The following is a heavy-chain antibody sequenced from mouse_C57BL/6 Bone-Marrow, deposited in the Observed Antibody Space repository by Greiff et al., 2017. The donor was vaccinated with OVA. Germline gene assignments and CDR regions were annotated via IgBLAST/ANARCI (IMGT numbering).Heavy chain of an antibody. CDR3: ARGNSIYYYAMDY. Sequence: VQLVESGAELAKPGASVKLSCKASGYTFTSYWMHWVKQRPGQGLEWIGYINPSSGYTKYNQKFKDKATLTADKSSSTAYMQLSSLTYEDSAVYYCARGNSIYYYAMDYWGQGTSVTVSS. D-gene: IGHD2-1*01. CDR2: INPSSGYT. J-gene: IGHJ4*01. CDR1: GYTFTSYW. V-gene: IGHV1-7*01.